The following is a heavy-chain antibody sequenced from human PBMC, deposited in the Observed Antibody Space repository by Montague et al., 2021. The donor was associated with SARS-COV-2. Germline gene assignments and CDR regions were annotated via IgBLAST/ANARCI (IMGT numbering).Heavy chain of an antibody. Sequence: SLSLSFSASGFTFRSHWMHWVRQVPEKGLVWVSRIDNDGSSTNYVDSVKGRFTISRDNAKNTLDLQMNSLRVEDTAVYYCARGVGITIFGDLSLEGDYYYSMDVWGQGTAVTVSS. CDR2: IDNDGSST. D-gene: IGHD3-3*01. J-gene: IGHJ6*02. V-gene: IGHV3-74*01. CDR3: ARGVGITIFGDLSLEGDYYYSMDV. CDR1: GFTFRSHW.